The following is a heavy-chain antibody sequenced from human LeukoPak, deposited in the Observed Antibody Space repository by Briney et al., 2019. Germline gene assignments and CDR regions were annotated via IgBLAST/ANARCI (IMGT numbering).Heavy chain of an antibody. V-gene: IGHV3-53*01. D-gene: IGHD3-10*01. J-gene: IGHJ5*02. CDR3: ARVGEGELGNWFDP. CDR2: IYANGNT. CDR1: GFTVSDNY. Sequence: GGSLRLSCAVSGFTVSDNYITWVRQAPGKGLEWVSVIYANGNTYYGDSMQGRLTISRDKSKNTVFLQMNCLRVEDTAMYYCARVGEGELGNWFDPWGQGTLVTVSS.